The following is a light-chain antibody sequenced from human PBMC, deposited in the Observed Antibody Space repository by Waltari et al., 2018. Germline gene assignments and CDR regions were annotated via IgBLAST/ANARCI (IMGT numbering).Light chain of an antibody. J-gene: IGKJ2*01. CDR3: MQALMTPNT. V-gene: IGKV2-28*01. CDR1: QSLLHANGKNY. CDR2: LGS. Sequence: EIVMTQSPLSLPVTPGEPASISCRSSQSLLHANGKNYVDWYVLKPGQSPRLLISLGSNPASVVPDRFIGIGSDTDFTQGISRVEAEDFGVYYCMQALMTPNTFGQWTKLEI.